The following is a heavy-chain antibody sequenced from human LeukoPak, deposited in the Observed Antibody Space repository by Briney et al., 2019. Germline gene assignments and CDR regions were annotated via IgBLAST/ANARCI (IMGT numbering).Heavy chain of an antibody. Sequence: ASVKISCKASGYTFTSYYMHWVRQAPGQGLEWMGIINPSGGSTSYAQKFQGRVTMTRDTSTSTVYMELSSLRSEDTAVYYCARSGYVRAFDIWGQGTMVTVSS. CDR3: ARSGYVRAFDI. J-gene: IGHJ3*02. V-gene: IGHV1-46*01. D-gene: IGHD5-12*01. CDR2: INPSGGST. CDR1: GYTFTSYY.